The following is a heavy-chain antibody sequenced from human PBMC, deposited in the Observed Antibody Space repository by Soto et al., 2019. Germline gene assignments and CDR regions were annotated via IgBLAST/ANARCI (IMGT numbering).Heavy chain of an antibody. V-gene: IGHV3-74*01. J-gene: IGHJ4*02. D-gene: IGHD5-12*01. CDR2: IDKTGSSA. Sequence: EVRLVESGGGLVQPGGSLRLPCAPSGFPFSSHWLQWVGQVPGRGLVWVSRIDKTGSSAIYADSVRGRFTVSRDNAKDTLYLHMNSLRAEDTAVYYCATLNGYDYWGQGTLVTVSS. CDR1: GFPFSSHW. CDR3: ATLNGYDY.